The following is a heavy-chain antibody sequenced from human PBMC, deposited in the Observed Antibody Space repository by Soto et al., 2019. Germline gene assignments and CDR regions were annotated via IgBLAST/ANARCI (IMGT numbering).Heavy chain of an antibody. CDR3: DRDLRRSSVYVYGMDV. V-gene: IGHV4-59*01. D-gene: IGHD3-16*01. CDR2: IYYSGST. CDR1: GGSISSYY. J-gene: IGHJ6*02. Sequence: PSETLSLTCTVSGGSISSYYWSWIRQPPGKGLEWIGYIYYSGSTNYNPSLKSRVTISVDTSKNQFSLKLSSVTAADTAVYYCDRDLRRSSVYVYGMDVWGQGTTVTVSS.